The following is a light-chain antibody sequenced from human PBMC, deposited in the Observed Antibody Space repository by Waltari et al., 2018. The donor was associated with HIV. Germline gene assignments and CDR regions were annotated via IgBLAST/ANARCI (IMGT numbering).Light chain of an antibody. CDR1: NSDVGKYDF. CDR2: DVN. Sequence: QSALTQPASVSGSPGQSVNLSCTGTNSDVGKYDFVSWYQHNPGQAPHLIIYDVNTRPSAVSLLFSGSKSGNTASLTISGLQAEDEANYYCCSYAGGPFVFGSGT. J-gene: IGLJ1*01. CDR3: CSYAGGPFV. V-gene: IGLV2-23*02.